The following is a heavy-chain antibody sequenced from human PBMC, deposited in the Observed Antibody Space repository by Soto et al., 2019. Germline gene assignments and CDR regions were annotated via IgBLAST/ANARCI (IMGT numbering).Heavy chain of an antibody. CDR2: IYWDDDK. CDR3: AHRRSYCSGGSCYSGFDS. D-gene: IGHD2-15*01. CDR1: GFSLSTSGVG. V-gene: IGHV2-5*02. Sequence: QITLKESGPTLVKPTQTLTLTCTFSGFSLSTSGVGVGWIRQPPGKALEWLALIYWDDDKRYSPSLKSRLTITKDTSKSQVVLTMTNMDPVDTATYYCAHRRSYCSGGSCYSGFDSWGQGTLVTVSS. J-gene: IGHJ4*02.